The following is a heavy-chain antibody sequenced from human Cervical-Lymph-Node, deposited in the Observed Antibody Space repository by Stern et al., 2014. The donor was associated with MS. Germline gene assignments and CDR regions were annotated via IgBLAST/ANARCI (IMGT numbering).Heavy chain of an antibody. V-gene: IGHV3-11*01. D-gene: IGHD6-6*01. CDR2: VSHTGDAT. CDR1: GFTFSDHY. Sequence: QVQLVESGGGVVKPGGSLRLSCAASGFTFSDHYMSWIRQAPGQGLERFSYVSHTGDATNYADSVKGRFSVSRDNAKNSVYLQLNSLTAEDTAVYYCVRTARLSDYWGQGTLVTVSS. CDR3: VRTARLSDY. J-gene: IGHJ4*02.